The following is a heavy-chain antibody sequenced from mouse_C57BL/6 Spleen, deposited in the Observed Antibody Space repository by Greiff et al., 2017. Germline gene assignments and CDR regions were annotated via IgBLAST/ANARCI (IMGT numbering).Heavy chain of an antibody. D-gene: IGHD1-1*01. V-gene: IGHV1-26*01. Sequence: EVQLQQSGPELVKPGASVKISCKASGYTFTDYYMNWVKQSHGKSLEWIGDINPNNGGTSYNQKFKGKATLTVDKSSSTAYMELRSLTSEDSAVYYCARGEDYYGSSPFYFDYWGQGTTLTVSS. CDR2: INPNNGGT. CDR3: ARGEDYYGSSPFYFDY. CDR1: GYTFTDYY. J-gene: IGHJ2*01.